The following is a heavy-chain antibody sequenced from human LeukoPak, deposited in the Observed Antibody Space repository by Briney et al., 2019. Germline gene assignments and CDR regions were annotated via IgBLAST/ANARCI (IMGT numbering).Heavy chain of an antibody. CDR1: RFTFTSSA. Sequence: SVKVSCKASRFTFTSSAMQWVRRARGQRLEWIGWIVVGSGNTNYAQKFQERVTITRDMSTSTAYMELSSLRSEDTAVYYCAADLDVWGSYRLDYWGQGTLVTVSS. D-gene: IGHD3-16*02. J-gene: IGHJ4*02. CDR3: AADLDVWGSYRLDY. CDR2: IVVGSGNT. V-gene: IGHV1-58*02.